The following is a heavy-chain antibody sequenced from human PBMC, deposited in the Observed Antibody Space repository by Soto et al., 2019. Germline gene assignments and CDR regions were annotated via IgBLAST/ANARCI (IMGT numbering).Heavy chain of an antibody. CDR2: VVVNSGNT. J-gene: IGHJ6*02. V-gene: IGHV1-58*01. CDR3: ATESPVLPFTAGAYYYYNGMDV. Sequence: MQLVQSGPEVKKPGTSVKVSCEASGFTFTRSAVQWVRQARGQRLEWIGWVVVNSGNTNYAQKFQDIVTITRDMSTSTSYMELTSLGSEDTAVYYCATESPVLPFTAGAYYYYNGMDVWGQGTTVTVSS. CDR1: GFTFTRSA. D-gene: IGHD2-2*01.